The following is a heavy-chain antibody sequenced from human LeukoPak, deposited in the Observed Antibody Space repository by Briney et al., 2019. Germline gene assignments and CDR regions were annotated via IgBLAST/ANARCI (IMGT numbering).Heavy chain of an antibody. CDR2: MNKDGSEK. J-gene: IGHJ6*02. CDR1: GFILSNHW. V-gene: IGHV3-7*03. Sequence: GSFLRLSCAASGFILSNHWMTWVRQAPGKGPEWVANMNKDGSEKYYVDSVEGRFTISRDTAKNSLYLQMSNLRAEDTALYYRARNNDMDVWGQGTTVIVSS. D-gene: IGHD1/OR15-1a*01. CDR3: ARNNDMDV.